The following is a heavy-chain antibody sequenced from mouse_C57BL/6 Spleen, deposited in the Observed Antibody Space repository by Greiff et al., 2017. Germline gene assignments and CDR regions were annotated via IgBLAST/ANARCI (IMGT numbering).Heavy chain of an antibody. D-gene: IGHD1-1*01. V-gene: IGHV1-63*01. J-gene: IGHJ1*03. CDR1: GYTFTNYW. CDR3: ARRDYYGSSMGYFDV. Sequence: QVQLQQSGAELVRPGTSVKMSCKASGYTFTNYWIGWAKQRPGHGLEWIGDIYPGGGYTNYNEKFKGKATLTADKSSSTAYMQCSSLTSEDSAIYYCARRDYYGSSMGYFDVWGTGTTVTVSS. CDR2: IYPGGGYT.